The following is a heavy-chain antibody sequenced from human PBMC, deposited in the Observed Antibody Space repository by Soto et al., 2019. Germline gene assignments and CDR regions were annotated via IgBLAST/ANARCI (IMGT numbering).Heavy chain of an antibody. J-gene: IGHJ3*02. Sequence: ASVKVSCKASGYTFTGYYMHWVRQAPGQGLEWMGIINPSGGSTGYAQKFQGRATMSRDTSTSTVYMELSSLRSEDTAVYYCARDRSDDKVWGSYSLGHGAFDIWGQGTMVTVSS. CDR1: GYTFTGYY. V-gene: IGHV1-46*01. CDR2: INPSGGST. D-gene: IGHD3-16*01. CDR3: ARDRSDDKVWGSYSLGHGAFDI.